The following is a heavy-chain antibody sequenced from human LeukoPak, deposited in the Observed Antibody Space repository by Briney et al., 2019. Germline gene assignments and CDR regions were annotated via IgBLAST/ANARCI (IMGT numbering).Heavy chain of an antibody. CDR2: IYPGGST. CDR1: GFIFRSDY. D-gene: IGHD6-13*01. CDR3: ARSLVNRFYFDL. V-gene: IGHV3-53*01. J-gene: IGHJ4*02. Sequence: PGGSLRLSCAASGFIFRSDYVSWVRQARGKGLEWVSIIYPGGSTVYTDSVRGRFAISRDDSKNIVYLQMNSLRVEDTAVYYCARSLVNRFYFDLWGQGTLVTVSS.